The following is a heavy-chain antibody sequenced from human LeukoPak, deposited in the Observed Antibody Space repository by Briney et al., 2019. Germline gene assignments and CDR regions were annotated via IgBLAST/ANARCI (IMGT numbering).Heavy chain of an antibody. J-gene: IGHJ4*02. CDR3: TKGAWLDY. CDR1: GFTVSSNY. Sequence: GGSLRLSCAASGFTVSSNYMSWVRQAPGKGLEWVAEISGSSKTTNYADSVKGRFTISRDNSKNTVFLQLNSLRADDTAVYFCTKGAWLDYWGQGTLVTVSS. V-gene: IGHV3-23*01. CDR2: ISGSSKTT.